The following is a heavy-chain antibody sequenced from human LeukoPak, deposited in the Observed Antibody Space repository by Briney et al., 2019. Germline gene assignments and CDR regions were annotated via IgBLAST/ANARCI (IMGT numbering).Heavy chain of an antibody. J-gene: IGHJ4*02. D-gene: IGHD4-17*01. V-gene: IGHV4-59*08. Sequence: SETLSLTCTVSGGSISTYYWSWIRQPPGKGLEWIGYIYYSGNTNYNPSLKSRVTISVDTSKNQFSLKLSSVTAADTAVYYCARRGYGDYVDYWGQGTLVTVSS. CDR3: ARRGYGDYVDY. CDR1: GGSISTYY. CDR2: IYYSGNT.